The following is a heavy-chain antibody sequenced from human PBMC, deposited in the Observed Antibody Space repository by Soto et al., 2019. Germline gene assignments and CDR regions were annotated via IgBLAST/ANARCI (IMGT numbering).Heavy chain of an antibody. Sequence: GGSLRLSCAASGFTFSDYHMSWIRQAPGEGVEWVSFICSSGYPIYYADSVQARFTVSRDNAKKSVYLQMNSLRADDTAVYYCAREYIDYLYFDYWGQGALVTVSS. CDR2: ICSSGYPI. V-gene: IGHV3-11*01. J-gene: IGHJ4*02. CDR3: AREYIDYLYFDY. D-gene: IGHD3-9*01. CDR1: GFTFSDYH.